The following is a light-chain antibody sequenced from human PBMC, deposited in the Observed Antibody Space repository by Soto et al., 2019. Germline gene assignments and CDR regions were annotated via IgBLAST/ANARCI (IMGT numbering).Light chain of an antibody. CDR1: SSNIGSNT. CDR3: AAWDDSLTGPNWV. Sequence: QSVLTQPPSASGTPGQRVTISCSGSSSNIGSNTVNWYQQLPGTAPKLLIYSNNQRPSGVPDRFSGSKSGTSASLAISGLQSGDEADYYCAAWDDSLTGPNWVFGGGTKVTVL. CDR2: SNN. J-gene: IGLJ3*02. V-gene: IGLV1-44*01.